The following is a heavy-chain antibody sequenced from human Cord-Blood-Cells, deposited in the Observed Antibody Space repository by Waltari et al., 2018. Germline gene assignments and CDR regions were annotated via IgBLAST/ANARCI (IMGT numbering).Heavy chain of an antibody. Sequence: QVQLVQSGAEVKKPGASVKVSCKAYGYTFTGYYMHWVRQAPGQGLEWMGWINRNSGGTNYAQKFQGRVTMTRDTSISTAYMELSRLRSDDTAVYYCARELSLKGYCDLWGRGTLVTVSS. V-gene: IGHV1-2*02. CDR2: INRNSGGT. CDR1: GYTFTGYY. CDR3: ARELSLKGYCDL. J-gene: IGHJ2*01.